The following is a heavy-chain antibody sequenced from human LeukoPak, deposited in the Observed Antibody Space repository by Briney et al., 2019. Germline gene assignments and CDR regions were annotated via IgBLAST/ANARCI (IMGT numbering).Heavy chain of an antibody. Sequence: ASVKVSCKASGGTFSSYAISWVRQAPGQGLEWMGWISAYNGNTNYAQKLQGRVTMTTDTSTSTAYMELRSLRSDDTAVYYCARYSVIGWLPGYWGQGTLVTVSS. CDR1: GGTFSSYA. J-gene: IGHJ4*02. D-gene: IGHD5-18*01. CDR2: ISAYNGNT. V-gene: IGHV1-18*01. CDR3: ARYSVIGWLPGY.